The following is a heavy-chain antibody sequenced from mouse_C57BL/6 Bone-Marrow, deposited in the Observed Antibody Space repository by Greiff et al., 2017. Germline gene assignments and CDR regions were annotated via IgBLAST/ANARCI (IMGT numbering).Heavy chain of an antibody. CDR2: ISDGGSYT. CDR1: GFTFSSYA. J-gene: IGHJ4*01. D-gene: IGHD1-1*01. CDR3: ARDYYPYYAMDY. Sequence: EVKLVESGGGLVKPGGSLKLSCAASGFTFSSYAMSWVRQTPEKRLEWVATISDGGSYTYYPDNVKGRFTISRDNAKNNLYLQMSHLKAEDTAMYYCARDYYPYYAMDYWGQGTSVTVSS. V-gene: IGHV5-4*01.